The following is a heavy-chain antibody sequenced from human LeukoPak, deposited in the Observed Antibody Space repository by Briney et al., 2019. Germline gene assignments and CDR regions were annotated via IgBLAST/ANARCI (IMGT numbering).Heavy chain of an antibody. J-gene: IGHJ5*02. CDR2: ISTSGGGT. Sequence: PGGSLRLSCSASGFTFSNYAMHWVRQAPGKGLEYVSAISTSGGGTYYADSVKGRFTISRDNSENTLYLQMSSLRAEDTAVYYCVKYSNSCYDPWGQGTLVTVSS. V-gene: IGHV3-64D*06. CDR1: GFTFSNYA. D-gene: IGHD1-26*01. CDR3: VKYSNSCYDP.